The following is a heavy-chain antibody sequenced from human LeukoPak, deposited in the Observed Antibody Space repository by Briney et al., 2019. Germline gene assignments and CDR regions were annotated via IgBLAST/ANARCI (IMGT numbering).Heavy chain of an antibody. CDR3: ARYIVSYPHDAFDI. V-gene: IGHV4-34*01. CDR2: INHSGST. Sequence: SETLSLTCAVYGGSFSGYYWSWIRQPPGKGLEWIGEINHSGSTNYNPSLKSRVTISVDTSKNQFSLKLSSVTAADTAFYYCARYIVSYPHDAFDIWGQGTMVTVSS. D-gene: IGHD1-26*01. CDR1: GGSFSGYY. J-gene: IGHJ3*02.